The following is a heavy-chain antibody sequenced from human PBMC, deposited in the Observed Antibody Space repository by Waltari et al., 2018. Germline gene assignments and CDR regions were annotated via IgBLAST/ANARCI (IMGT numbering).Heavy chain of an antibody. J-gene: IGHJ5*02. Sequence: QVQLQESGPGLVKPSATLSLTCTVSGGSLCSYYWRWIRQPPGKGLEGIAYIYYSGSTNYNPSLKSRVTISVDTSKNQFSLKLSSVTAADTAVYYCAGGRDWFDPWGQGTLVTVSS. CDR1: GGSLCSYY. CDR3: AGGRDWFDP. V-gene: IGHV4-59*01. CDR2: IYYSGST.